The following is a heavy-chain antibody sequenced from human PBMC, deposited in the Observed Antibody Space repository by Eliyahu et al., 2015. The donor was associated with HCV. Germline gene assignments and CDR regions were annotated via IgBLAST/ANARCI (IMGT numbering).Heavy chain of an antibody. CDR3: AREAGYEHLTPIFH. V-gene: IGHV3-7*01. D-gene: IGHD5-12*01. CDR2: IKQDGSEI. CDR1: GFTFGNYW. J-gene: IGHJ4*02. Sequence: EVQLVESGGGLVQPGGSLRLSCVGSGFTFGNYWMTWVRQAPGKGLQWVANIKQDGSEIYYVDSVKGRFTISRDNANNLVYLQMNNLRVEDTAVYYCAREAGYEHLTPIFHWGQGILVTVSP.